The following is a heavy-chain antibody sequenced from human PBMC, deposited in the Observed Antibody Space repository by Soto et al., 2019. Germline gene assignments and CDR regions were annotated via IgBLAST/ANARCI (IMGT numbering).Heavy chain of an antibody. D-gene: IGHD2-15*01. CDR3: ASRLLRGRGYCSGGSCYGPVGY. V-gene: IGHV4-34*01. CDR2: INHSGST. Sequence: LALTCAVYGGSFSGYDWSWIRQPPVKGLEWSGEINHSGSTNYNPALKSRVTISVDTSKNQFSLKLSSVTAADTAVYYCASRLLRGRGYCSGGSCYGPVGYWGQGTLVTVSS. CDR1: GGSFSGYD. J-gene: IGHJ4*02.